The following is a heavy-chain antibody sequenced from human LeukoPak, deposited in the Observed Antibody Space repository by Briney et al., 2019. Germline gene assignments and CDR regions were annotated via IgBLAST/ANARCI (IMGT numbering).Heavy chain of an antibody. J-gene: IGHJ4*02. CDR2: IYYSGST. CDR3: ATSIAAAGVDFDY. V-gene: IGHV4-59*08. CDR1: GGSISSYY. Sequence: EASETLSLTCTVSGGSISSYYWSWIRQPPGKGLEWIGYIYYSGSTNYNPSLKSRVTISVDTSKNQFSLKLSSVTATDTAVYYCATSIAAAGVDFDYWGQGTLVTVSS. D-gene: IGHD6-6*01.